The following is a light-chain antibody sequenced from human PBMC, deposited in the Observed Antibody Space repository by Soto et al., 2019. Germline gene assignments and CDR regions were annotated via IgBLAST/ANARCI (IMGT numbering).Light chain of an antibody. Sequence: IVLTQSPGTLSLSPGERATLSCRASQSVSTNYLGWYQQKPGQAPRLLIYGASSRATGIPDRFSGSGSGTDFTLTISRLEPEDFAVYYCQQYGSSPLTFGPGTKVDIK. CDR3: QQYGSSPLT. CDR2: GAS. J-gene: IGKJ3*01. CDR1: QSVSTNY. V-gene: IGKV3-20*01.